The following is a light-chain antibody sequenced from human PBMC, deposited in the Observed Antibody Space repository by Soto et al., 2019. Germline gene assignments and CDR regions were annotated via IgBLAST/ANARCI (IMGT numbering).Light chain of an antibody. V-gene: IGKV3-20*01. J-gene: IGKJ5*01. Sequence: EIVLTQSPGTLSLSPGERATLSCRASQSVSSSYLAWYQQKPGQAPRLLIYGASSRATGIPDRFSGSGSGTDFTLTISRLEPEDFAVYYCQQYGSLPRGITFGQGTRLEIK. CDR2: GAS. CDR1: QSVSSSY. CDR3: QQYGSLPRGIT.